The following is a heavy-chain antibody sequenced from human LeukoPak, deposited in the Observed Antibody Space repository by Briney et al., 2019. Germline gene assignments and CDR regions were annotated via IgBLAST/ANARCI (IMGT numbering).Heavy chain of an antibody. CDR2: ILGSGGST. D-gene: IGHD3-9*01. CDR1: GFTFSNYA. J-gene: IGHJ4*02. Sequence: GGSLRLFCAASGFTFSNYAMSWVRQAPGKGLEWVSAILGSGGSTYYADSVKGRFTVSRDNSKSTLYLQMNSLRAEDTALYYCAKWGDYDVSTGYYVPDYWGQGTLVTVSS. V-gene: IGHV3-23*01. CDR3: AKWGDYDVSTGYYVPDY.